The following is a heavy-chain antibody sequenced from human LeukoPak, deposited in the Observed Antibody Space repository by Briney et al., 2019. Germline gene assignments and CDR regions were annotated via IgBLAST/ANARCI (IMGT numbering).Heavy chain of an antibody. D-gene: IGHD2-15*01. CDR3: APAGCGGTCSFDY. V-gene: IGHV4-4*07. Sequence: SETLSLTCTVSGASMSNSFWSWIRQPAGKGLEWIGRIYSSGRTNYNPSLKSRVTLSIDTSNNQFSLKLTSVTAADTALYARAPAGCGGTCSFDYWGQGTLVTVSS. CDR2: IYSSGRT. CDR1: GASMSNSF. J-gene: IGHJ4*02.